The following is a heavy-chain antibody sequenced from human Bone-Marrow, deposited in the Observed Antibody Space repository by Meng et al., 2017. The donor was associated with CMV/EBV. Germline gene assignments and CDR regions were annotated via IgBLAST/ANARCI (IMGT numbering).Heavy chain of an antibody. CDR2: ISYDGSNK. V-gene: IGHV3-30*04. D-gene: IGHD2-2*01. J-gene: IGHJ6*01. Sequence: GESLKISCAASGFTFSSYAMHWVRQAPGKGLEWVAVISYDGSNKYYADSVKGRFTISRDNSKNTLYLQMNSLRAEDTAVYYCARALPHQLLNYYGMDVWGQGNTVTVYS. CDR1: GFTFSSYA. CDR3: ARALPHQLLNYYGMDV.